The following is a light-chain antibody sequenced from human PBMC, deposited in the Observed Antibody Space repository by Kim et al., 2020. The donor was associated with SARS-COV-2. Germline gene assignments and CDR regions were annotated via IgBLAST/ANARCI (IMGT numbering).Light chain of an antibody. V-gene: IGKV3D-11*01. CDR2: DAS. Sequence: EIVLTQSPAALSLSPGERATLSCRASQGVSSYLAWYQQKPGQAPRLLIYDASNRATGIPARFSGSGPGTDFTLTISSLEPEDFAVYYCQQRSNPFTFGQGTRLEIK. CDR3: QQRSNPFT. CDR1: QGVSSY. J-gene: IGKJ5*01.